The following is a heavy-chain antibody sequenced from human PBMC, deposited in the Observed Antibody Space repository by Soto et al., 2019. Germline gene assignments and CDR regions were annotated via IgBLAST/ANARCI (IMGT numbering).Heavy chain of an antibody. CDR1: LFTVRSNY. J-gene: IGHJ6*03. Sequence: SQRLPWPASLFTVRSNYMTWVRHAPFKVLEWVSLIQSGGTTYYADSVKGRFTISIDTSENTLHLQIDSLRVEDTAVYYCARDDVLCDGGRCCGIPLDVWGKGTTVPVSS. CDR2: IQSGGTT. CDR3: ARDDVLCDGGRCCGIPLDV. V-gene: IGHV3-66*01. D-gene: IGHD2-15*01.